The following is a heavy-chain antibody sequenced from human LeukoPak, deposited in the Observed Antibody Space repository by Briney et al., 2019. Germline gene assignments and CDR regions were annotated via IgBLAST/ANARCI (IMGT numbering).Heavy chain of an antibody. D-gene: IGHD3-16*01. Sequence: PGESLRLSCAASGLTFSNAWMSWVRQAPGEGLEWVGRIKRKTDGETTEYVAPVKGRFTISRDDSKNTLYLQMNSLKTEDTGVYYCATASSGLFYWGLGTLVTVSS. CDR1: GLTFSNAW. V-gene: IGHV3-15*01. J-gene: IGHJ4*02. CDR2: IKRKTDGETT. CDR3: ATASSGLFY.